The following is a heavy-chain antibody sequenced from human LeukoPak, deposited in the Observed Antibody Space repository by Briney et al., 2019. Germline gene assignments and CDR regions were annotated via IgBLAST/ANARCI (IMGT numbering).Heavy chain of an antibody. Sequence: GGSLRLSCSASGFPFSSYAMHWVRQAPGKGLEWVAVISNDGSNKWYADSVKGRFTISRDNSKNTLYLQMNSLRIEDTSVYYCARSRVVVDSFDIWGQGTMVTVSS. CDR3: ARSRVVVDSFDI. J-gene: IGHJ3*02. CDR2: ISNDGSNK. V-gene: IGHV3-30-3*01. CDR1: GFPFSSYA. D-gene: IGHD2-15*01.